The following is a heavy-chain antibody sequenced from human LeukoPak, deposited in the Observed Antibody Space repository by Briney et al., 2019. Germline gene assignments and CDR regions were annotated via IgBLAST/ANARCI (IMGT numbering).Heavy chain of an antibody. CDR1: GGSISSYY. CDR3: ARDLTPVGQWLVREGDWLDP. J-gene: IGHJ5*02. V-gene: IGHV4-4*07. CDR2: IYTSGST. Sequence: PSETLSLTCTVSGGSISSYYWSWIRQPAGKGLEWIGRIYTSGSTNYNPSLKSRVTMSVDTSKNQFSLKLSSVTAADTAVYYCARDLTPVGQWLVREGDWLDPWGQGTLVTVSS. D-gene: IGHD6-19*01.